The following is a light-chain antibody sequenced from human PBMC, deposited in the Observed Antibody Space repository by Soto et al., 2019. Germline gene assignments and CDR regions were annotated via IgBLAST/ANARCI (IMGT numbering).Light chain of an antibody. CDR3: NSYTTSSTYG. V-gene: IGLV2-14*03. J-gene: IGLJ1*01. Sequence: QSALTQPASVSGSPGQSITISCTGTSSDVGGYNYVSWYQQHPGKAPKLIIYDVSNRPSGVSNRFSGSKSGNTASLTISGLQAEDEADYYCNSYTTSSTYGFGTGTKVTVL. CDR2: DVS. CDR1: SSDVGGYNY.